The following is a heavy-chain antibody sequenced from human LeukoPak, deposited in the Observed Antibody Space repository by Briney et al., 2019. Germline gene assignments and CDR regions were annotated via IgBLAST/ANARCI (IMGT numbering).Heavy chain of an antibody. CDR1: GYRFTSYG. Sequence: ASVKVSSKASGYRFTSYGISWVRQAPGQGLEWMGWISAYNGNTNYAQKLQGRVTMTTDTSTSTAYMERRSLRSDDTAVYYCARGGDGDILTGLVFDYWGQGTLVTVSS. CDR2: ISAYNGNT. D-gene: IGHD3-9*01. CDR3: ARGGDGDILTGLVFDY. J-gene: IGHJ4*02. V-gene: IGHV1-18*01.